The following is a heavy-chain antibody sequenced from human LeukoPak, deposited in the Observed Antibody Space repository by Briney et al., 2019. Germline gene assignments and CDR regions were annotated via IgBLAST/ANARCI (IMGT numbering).Heavy chain of an antibody. J-gene: IGHJ6*02. CDR2: IYTSGST. CDR3: ARGTLYSSSWTGDYYYGMDV. CDR1: GGSISSGSYY. V-gene: IGHV4-61*02. Sequence: SETLSLTCTVSGGSISSGSYYWSWIRQPAGKRLEWIGRIYTSGSTNYNTSLKSRVTISVDTSKNQFSLKLSSVTAADTAVYYCARGTLYSSSWTGDYYYGMDVWGQGTTVTVSS. D-gene: IGHD6-13*01.